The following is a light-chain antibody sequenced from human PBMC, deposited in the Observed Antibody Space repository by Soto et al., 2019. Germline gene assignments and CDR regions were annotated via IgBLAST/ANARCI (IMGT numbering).Light chain of an antibody. Sequence: EIVLTQSPGTLSLSPGERATLSCRASQSVSSSYLAWYQQKPGQAPRLLIYGASSRATGIPDRFSGSGSGTDFTLTISRLDPEDFALYYCQQYGSSLFTFGPGTNVYIK. CDR3: QQYGSSLFT. CDR2: GAS. CDR1: QSVSSSY. J-gene: IGKJ3*01. V-gene: IGKV3-20*01.